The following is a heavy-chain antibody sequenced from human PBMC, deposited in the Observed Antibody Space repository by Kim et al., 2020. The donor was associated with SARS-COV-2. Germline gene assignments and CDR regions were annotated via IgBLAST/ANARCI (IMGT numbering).Heavy chain of an antibody. CDR1: GYSISSGYY. CDR2: IYHSGST. Sequence: SETLSLTCTVSGYSISSGYYWGWIRQPPGKGLEWIGSIYHSGSTYYNPSLKSRVTISVDTSKNQFSLKLTSVTAADTAVYYCARVSLYERGLGGWFDPWGQGTLVTVSS. V-gene: IGHV4-38-2*02. CDR3: ARVSLYERGLGGWFDP. J-gene: IGHJ5*02. D-gene: IGHD1-26*01.